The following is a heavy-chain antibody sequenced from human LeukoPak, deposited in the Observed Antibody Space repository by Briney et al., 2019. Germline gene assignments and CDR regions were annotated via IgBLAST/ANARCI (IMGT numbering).Heavy chain of an antibody. CDR3: ARGPRLFISRYYYYMDV. CDR1: GGSFSGYY. Sequence: PSETLSLTCAVYGGSFSGYYWSWIRQPPGKGLEWIGEINHSGSTNYNPSLKSRVTISVDTSKNQFSLKLSSVTAADTAVYYCARGPRLFISRYYYYMDVWGKGTTVTVSS. V-gene: IGHV4-34*01. CDR2: INHSGST. D-gene: IGHD2-2*01. J-gene: IGHJ6*03.